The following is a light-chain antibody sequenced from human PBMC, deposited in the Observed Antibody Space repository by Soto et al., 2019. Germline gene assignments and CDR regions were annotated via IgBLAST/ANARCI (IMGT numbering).Light chain of an antibody. Sequence: QSALTQPPSASGSPGQSVAISCTGTSSDVGGYNYVSWYQQHPGKAPKLMIYEVNKRPSGVPDRFSGSKSGNTASLTVSGLQAEEETDYNCSSYAGSSNVFGTGTKLTVL. V-gene: IGLV2-8*01. CDR1: SSDVGGYNY. J-gene: IGLJ1*01. CDR3: SSYAGSSNV. CDR2: EVN.